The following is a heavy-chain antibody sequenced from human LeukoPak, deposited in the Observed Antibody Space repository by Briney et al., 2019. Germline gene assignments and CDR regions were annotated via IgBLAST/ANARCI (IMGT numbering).Heavy chain of an antibody. D-gene: IGHD3-16*02. V-gene: IGHV7-4-1*02. J-gene: IGHJ4*02. CDR1: GYTFTGYY. CDR2: IHPSTGNP. CDR3: ARAFQSLGGLSLPDY. Sequence: ASVKVSCKASGYTFTGYYMHRVRQAPGQGLEWMGWIHPSTGNPTYAQGFTGRFVFSLDTSVSTTYLQISSLKAEDTAVYFCARAFQSLGGLSLPDYWGQGTLLTVSS.